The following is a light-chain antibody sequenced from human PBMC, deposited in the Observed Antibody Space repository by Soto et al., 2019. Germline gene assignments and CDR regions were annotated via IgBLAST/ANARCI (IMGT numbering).Light chain of an antibody. CDR1: RSDIGRYNY. CDR2: EVT. CDR3: SSYSTNNTVV. V-gene: IGLV2-14*01. Sequence: QSVLAQPASVSGSPGQSITISCTGTRSDIGRYNYVSWYQQHPGEAPKLLIYEVTYRPSGVSARFSGSKSGSTASLTISGLQAEDEADYYCSSYSTNNTVVFGGGTKLTVL. J-gene: IGLJ2*01.